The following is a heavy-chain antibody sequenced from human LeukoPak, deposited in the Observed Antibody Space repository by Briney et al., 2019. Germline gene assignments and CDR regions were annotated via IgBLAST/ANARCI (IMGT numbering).Heavy chain of an antibody. D-gene: IGHD2-8*01. J-gene: IGHJ3*02. Sequence: SETLSLTCAVYGGSFSGYYWSWIRQPPGKGLEWIGEINHSGSTNYNPSLKSRVTISVDTSKKQFSLKMSSVTAADTAVYYCATHRRRGVGYAAFDIWGQGTMVTVSS. CDR1: GGSFSGYY. V-gene: IGHV4-34*01. CDR3: ATHRRRGVGYAAFDI. CDR2: INHSGST.